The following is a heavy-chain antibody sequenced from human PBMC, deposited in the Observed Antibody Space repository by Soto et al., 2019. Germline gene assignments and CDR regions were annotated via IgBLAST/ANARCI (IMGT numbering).Heavy chain of an antibody. CDR1: GFTFSSYG. J-gene: IGHJ6*02. CDR3: ARTEAVEDGMDV. D-gene: IGHD6-19*01. CDR2: IWYDGSNK. V-gene: IGHV3-33*01. Sequence: GGSLRLSCAASGFTFSSYGMHWVRQAPGKGLEWVAVIWYDGSNKYYADSVKGRFTISRDNSKNTLYLQMNSLRAEDTAVYYCARTEAVEDGMDVWGQGTTVTVSS.